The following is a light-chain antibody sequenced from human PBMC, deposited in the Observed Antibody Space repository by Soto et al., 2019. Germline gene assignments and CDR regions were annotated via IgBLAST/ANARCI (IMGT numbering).Light chain of an antibody. V-gene: IGKV3-20*01. CDR3: QQYGSSTT. CDR2: GAS. J-gene: IGKJ1*01. CDR1: QSVSSSY. Sequence: EIVLTQSPGTLSMSPGQRATLSCRASQSVSSSYLAWYQQKPGQAPRLLIYGASSRATGIPDRFSGSGSGKDFPLTISRLEPEDFAVYYCQQYGSSTTFGQGTKVEIK.